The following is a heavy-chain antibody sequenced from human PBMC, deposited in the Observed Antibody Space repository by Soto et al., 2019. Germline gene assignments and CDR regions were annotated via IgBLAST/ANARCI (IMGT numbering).Heavy chain of an antibody. Sequence: QVQLQESGPGLVKPSQTLSLTCTVSGGSISSGGYYWSWIRQHPGKGLEWIGYIYYSGSTYYNPSLKSRVTISVDTSKNQFSPKLNSVTAADTAVYYCARERITMVRGTNWFDPWGQGTLVTVSS. CDR2: IYYSGST. J-gene: IGHJ5*02. D-gene: IGHD3-10*01. CDR1: GGSISSGGYY. CDR3: ARERITMVRGTNWFDP. V-gene: IGHV4-31*03.